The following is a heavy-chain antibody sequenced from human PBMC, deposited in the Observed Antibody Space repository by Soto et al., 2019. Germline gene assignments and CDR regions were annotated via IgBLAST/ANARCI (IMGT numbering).Heavy chain of an antibody. CDR2: IIPIFGTA. D-gene: IGHD2-15*01. J-gene: IGHJ6*02. Sequence: QVQLVQSGAEVKKPGSSVKVSCKASGGTFSSYAISWVRQAPGQGLEWMGGIIPIFGTANYAQKFQGRVTITADESTSTAYMELSSLRSEDTAVYYCARDKRRVVVAAYYYYYGMDVWGQGTTVTVSS. CDR1: GGTFSSYA. CDR3: ARDKRRVVVAAYYYYYGMDV. V-gene: IGHV1-69*01.